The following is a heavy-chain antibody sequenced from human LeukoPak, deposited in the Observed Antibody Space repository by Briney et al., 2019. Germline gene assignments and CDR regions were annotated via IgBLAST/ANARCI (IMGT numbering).Heavy chain of an antibody. CDR3: ARDHLRYFDWPPRGLGYYYYGMDV. CDR1: GYTFTSYG. J-gene: IGHJ6*02. V-gene: IGHV1-18*01. CDR2: INAYDGNT. D-gene: IGHD3-9*01. Sequence: ASVKVSCKASGYTFTSYGISWVRQAPGQGLEWMGWINAYDGNTNYAPKLQGRVTMTTDTSTSTAYMELRSLRSDDTAVYYCARDHLRYFDWPPRGLGYYYYGMDVWGQGTTVTVSS.